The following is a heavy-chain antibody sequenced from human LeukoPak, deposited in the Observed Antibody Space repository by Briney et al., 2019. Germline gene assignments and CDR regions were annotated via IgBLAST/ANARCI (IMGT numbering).Heavy chain of an antibody. CDR1: GGSISSYY. D-gene: IGHD3-9*01. CDR3: ARTPPPTILTGYYVPAWFDP. J-gene: IGHJ5*02. Sequence: SETLSLTCTVSGGSISSYYWSWIRQPAGKGLEWIGRIYTSGSTNYNPSLKSRVTMSVDTSKNQFSLKLSSVTAADTAVYYCARTPPPTILTGYYVPAWFDPWGQGTLVTVSS. V-gene: IGHV4-4*07. CDR2: IYTSGST.